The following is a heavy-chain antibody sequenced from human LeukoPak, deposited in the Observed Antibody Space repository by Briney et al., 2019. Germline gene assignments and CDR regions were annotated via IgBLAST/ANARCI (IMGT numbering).Heavy chain of an antibody. J-gene: IGHJ4*02. CDR1: GYTFTTYW. Sequence: GESLKISCKGAGYTFTTYWIGWVRQMPGKGLEWMGIIYPGDSDTRDSPSFEGQVTISADKSISTAYLQCSSLKGSETGMYSCARAWSCSGGTCYAENWGQGTLVTVSS. V-gene: IGHV5-51*01. CDR2: IYPGDSDT. CDR3: ARAWSCSGGTCYAEN. D-gene: IGHD2-15*01.